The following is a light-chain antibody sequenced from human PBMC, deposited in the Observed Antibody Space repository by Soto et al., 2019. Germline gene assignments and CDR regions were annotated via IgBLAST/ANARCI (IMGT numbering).Light chain of an antibody. V-gene: IGLV2-8*01. CDR1: SSDVGGHNY. J-gene: IGLJ1*01. Sequence: ALTQPPSASGSPGQSVTISCTGTSSDVGGHNYVSWYQQHPGKAPKLMIYEVSKRPSGVPDRFSGSKSGNTASLTVSGLQAEDEADYYCSSYAGSNNYVFGTGTKVTVL. CDR2: EVS. CDR3: SSYAGSNNYV.